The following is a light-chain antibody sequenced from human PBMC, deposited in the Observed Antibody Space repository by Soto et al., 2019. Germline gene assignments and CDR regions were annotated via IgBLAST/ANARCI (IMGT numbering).Light chain of an antibody. CDR3: QVWDSSTVV. CDR2: RDT. CDR1: NIGSKN. J-gene: IGLJ2*01. V-gene: IGLV3-9*01. Sequence: ELTQPLSVSVALGQTARITCGGNNIGSKNVHWYQLNPGQAPVLVIYRDTNRPSGIPERFSGSNSGNTATLAISRAQAGDDADYYCQVWDSSTVVFGGGTKVTVL.